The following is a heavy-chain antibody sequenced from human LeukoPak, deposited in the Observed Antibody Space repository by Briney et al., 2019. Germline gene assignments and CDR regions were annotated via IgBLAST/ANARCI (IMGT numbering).Heavy chain of an antibody. CDR3: ARDNCSSTSCYGWFDP. J-gene: IGHJ5*02. CDR2: INPNSGGT. D-gene: IGHD2-2*01. CDR1: GYTFTGYY. Sequence: GASVKVSCKASGYTFTGYYMRWVRQAPGQGLERMGWINPNSGGTNYAQKFQGRVTMTRDTSISTAYMELSRLRSDDTAVYYCARDNCSSTSCYGWFDPWGQGTLVTVSS. V-gene: IGHV1-2*02.